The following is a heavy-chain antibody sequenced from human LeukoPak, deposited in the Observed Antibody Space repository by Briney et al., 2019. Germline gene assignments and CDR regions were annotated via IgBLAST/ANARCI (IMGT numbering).Heavy chain of an antibody. D-gene: IGHD4-17*01. CDR2: ISSSGSTI. Sequence: GGSLRLSCAASGFTFSDYYMSWIRQAPGKGLEWVSCISSSGSTIYYADSVKGRFTISRDNAKNSLYLQMNSLRAEGTAVYYCARARGLDYGDYPWNYWGQGTLVIVSS. CDR1: GFTFSDYY. J-gene: IGHJ4*02. V-gene: IGHV3-11*01. CDR3: ARARGLDYGDYPWNY.